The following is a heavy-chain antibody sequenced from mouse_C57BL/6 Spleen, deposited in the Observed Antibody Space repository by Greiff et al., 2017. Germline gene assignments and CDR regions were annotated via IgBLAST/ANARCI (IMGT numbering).Heavy chain of an antibody. Sequence: QVHLQQPGAELVKPGASVKLSCKASGYTFTSYWMQWVKQRPGQGLEWIGEIDPSDSYTNYNQKFKGKATLTVDTSSSTAYMQLSSLTSEDSAVYYCARRTGAAMDYWGQGTSVTVSS. J-gene: IGHJ4*01. CDR1: GYTFTSYW. V-gene: IGHV1-50*01. CDR2: IDPSDSYT. CDR3: ARRTGAAMDY. D-gene: IGHD4-1*01.